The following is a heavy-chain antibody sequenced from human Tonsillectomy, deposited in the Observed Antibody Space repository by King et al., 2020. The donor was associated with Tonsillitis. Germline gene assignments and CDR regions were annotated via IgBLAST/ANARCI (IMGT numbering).Heavy chain of an antibody. D-gene: IGHD6-19*01. V-gene: IGHV3-30*04. CDR1: RFTFSDYA. J-gene: IGHJ4*02. Sequence: VQLVESGGGVVQPGRSLRLSCVASRFTFSDYAMHWVRQAPGKGLEWVAVISYDGNNKYYADSVKGRFTISRDNSKNTLYLQMNSLRADDTSIYYCANQPWLVPKIGYRGQGTPVTVSS. CDR2: ISYDGNNK. CDR3: ANQPWLVPKIGY.